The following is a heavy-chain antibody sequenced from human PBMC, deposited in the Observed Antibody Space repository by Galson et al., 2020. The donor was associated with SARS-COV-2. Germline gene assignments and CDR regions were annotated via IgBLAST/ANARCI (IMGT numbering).Heavy chain of an antibody. CDR3: ARSSGNYRPFDY. J-gene: IGHJ4*02. CDR1: GFIFTSHE. Sequence: GESLKISCAASGFIFTSHEMNWVRQAPGKGLEWVSHISSSGRAIYYADSVKGRFTISRDDAKNSVYLQMNSLRAEDTAVYYCARSSGNYRPFDYWGQGTLVTVSS. CDR2: ISSSGRAI. V-gene: IGHV3-48*03. D-gene: IGHD3-22*01.